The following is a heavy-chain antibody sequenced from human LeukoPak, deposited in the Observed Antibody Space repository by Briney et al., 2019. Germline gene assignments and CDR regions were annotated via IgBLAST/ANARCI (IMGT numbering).Heavy chain of an antibody. Sequence: SETLSPTCTVSGGSISSYYWSWIRQPPGKGLEWIGYIYYSGSTNYNPSLKSRVTISVDTSKNQFSLKLSSVTAADTAVYYCARLTRRSGNYFDYWGQGTLVTVSS. CDR3: ARLTRRSGNYFDY. CDR1: GGSISSYY. V-gene: IGHV4-59*01. J-gene: IGHJ4*02. D-gene: IGHD1-1*01. CDR2: IYYSGST.